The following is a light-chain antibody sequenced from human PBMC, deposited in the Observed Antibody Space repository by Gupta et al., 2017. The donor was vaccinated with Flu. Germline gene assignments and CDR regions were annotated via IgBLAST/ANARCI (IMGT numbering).Light chain of an antibody. CDR2: LGS. Sequence: ITPGEPASISCRSSQSLLHSNGYNYLDWYLQKPGQSPQLLIYLGSNRASGVPDRFSGSGSGTDFTLKISRVEAEDVGVYYCMQALQTPRTFGQGTKVEIK. CDR1: QSLLHSNGYNY. CDR3: MQALQTPRT. J-gene: IGKJ1*01. V-gene: IGKV2-28*01.